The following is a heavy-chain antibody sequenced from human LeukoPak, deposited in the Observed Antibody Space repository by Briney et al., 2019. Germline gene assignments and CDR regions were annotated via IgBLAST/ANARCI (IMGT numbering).Heavy chain of an antibody. CDR3: ARGGIYGDYDY. J-gene: IGHJ4*02. D-gene: IGHD4-17*01. V-gene: IGHV3-30-3*01. Sequence: PGRSLRLSCAASGFTFSSYAMHWVRQAPGKGPEWVAVISYDGSNKYYADSVKGRFTISRDNSKNTLYLQMNSLRAEDTAVYYCARGGIYGDYDYWGQGTLVTVSS. CDR1: GFTFSSYA. CDR2: ISYDGSNK.